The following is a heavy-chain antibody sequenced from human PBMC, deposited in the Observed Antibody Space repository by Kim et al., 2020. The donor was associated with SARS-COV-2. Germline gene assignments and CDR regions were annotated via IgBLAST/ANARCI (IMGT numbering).Heavy chain of an antibody. D-gene: IGHD3-16*02. CDR2: IYYSGST. J-gene: IGHJ6*02. CDR1: GGSISSGDYY. Sequence: SETLSLTCTVSGGSISSGDYYWSWIRQPPGKGLEWIGYIYYSGSTYYNPSLKSRVTISVDTSKNQFSLKLSSVTAADTAVYYCARGPLVWGSYRYNYGMDVWGQGTTVTVSS. V-gene: IGHV4-30-4*01. CDR3: ARGPLVWGSYRYNYGMDV.